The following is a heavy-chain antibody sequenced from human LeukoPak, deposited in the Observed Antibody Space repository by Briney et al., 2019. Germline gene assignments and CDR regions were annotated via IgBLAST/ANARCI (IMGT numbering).Heavy chain of an antibody. CDR3: ARAGLIAIPSKFDY. V-gene: IGHV4-59*01. CDR1: GGSISSYY. Sequence: SETLSLTCSVSGGSISSYYWNWIRRPLGKGLEWIGYFHYSGSTNYSPSLKSRVTMSVDTSKNQFSLKLSSVTAADTAVYYCARAGLIAIPSKFDYWGQGTLVTVSS. J-gene: IGHJ4*02. D-gene: IGHD3-10*01. CDR2: FHYSGST.